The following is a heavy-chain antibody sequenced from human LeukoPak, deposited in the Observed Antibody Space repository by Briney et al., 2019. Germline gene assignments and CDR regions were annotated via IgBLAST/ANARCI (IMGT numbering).Heavy chain of an antibody. CDR3: VREKWVWDDNGWHHYGMDV. Sequence: KASQTLSLTCTVSGDSITSNDYYWNWIRQPPGRGLEWIGYIYYSGDIYYSPSLKGRILISRDTSKNQLSLDLTSVTGADTAVYYCVREKWVWDDNGWHHYGMDVWGQGTTVIVSS. CDR2: IYYSGDI. V-gene: IGHV4-30-4*01. J-gene: IGHJ6*02. CDR1: GDSITSNDYY. D-gene: IGHD1-1*01.